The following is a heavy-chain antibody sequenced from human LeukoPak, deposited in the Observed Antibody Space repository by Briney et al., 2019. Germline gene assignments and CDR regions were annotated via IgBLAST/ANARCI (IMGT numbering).Heavy chain of an antibody. J-gene: IGHJ2*01. CDR2: IIPIFGTA. V-gene: IGHV1-69*06. CDR3: ARVEIVGATNWYFDL. Sequence: ASVKVSCKASGGTFSSYAISWVRQAPGQGLEWMGGIIPIFGTANYAQKFQGRVTITADKSTSTAYMELSSLRSEDTAVYYCARVEIVGATNWYFDLWGRGTLVTVSS. D-gene: IGHD1-26*01. CDR1: GGTFSSYA.